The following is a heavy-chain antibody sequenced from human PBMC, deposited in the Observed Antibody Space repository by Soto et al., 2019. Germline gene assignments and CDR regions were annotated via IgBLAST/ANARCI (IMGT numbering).Heavy chain of an antibody. CDR1: GFTFSSYA. Sequence: QVQLVESGGGVVQPGRSLRLSCAASGFTFSSYAMHWVRQAPGKGLEWVAVISYDGSNKYYADSVKGRFTISRDNSKXXXXXXXXXXXXXXXXXXXCXRGAAWGQGTMVTVSS. V-gene: IGHV3-30-3*01. CDR3: XRGAA. D-gene: IGHD6-25*01. CDR2: ISYDGSNK. J-gene: IGHJ3*01.